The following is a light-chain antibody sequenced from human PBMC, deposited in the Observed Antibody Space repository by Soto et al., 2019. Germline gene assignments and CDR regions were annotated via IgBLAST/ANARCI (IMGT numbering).Light chain of an antibody. Sequence: IQMTQSPSTLSASVGDRVTITCRASQSITTWLAWFQQKPGTAPRLLIYKASNLEAGVPSRFSGSGSGTEFTLTISSLQPDDFATYYCQQYQSYWTFGQGTKVEIK. CDR1: QSITTW. CDR3: QQYQSYWT. V-gene: IGKV1-5*03. CDR2: KAS. J-gene: IGKJ1*01.